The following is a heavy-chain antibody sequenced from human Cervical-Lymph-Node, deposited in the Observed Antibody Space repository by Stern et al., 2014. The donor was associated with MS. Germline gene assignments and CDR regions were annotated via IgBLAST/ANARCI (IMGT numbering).Heavy chain of an antibody. Sequence: QLQLQESGPGLVKPSGTLSLTCSVSGDSISRSNWWTWVRQFPGKDLQWIGEISRSGTTNYNPSLKGRVTISSDKSKNQFSLNLRSVTAADTAVYYCARAYIHGGGTLIDYWGQGTVVAVSS. CDR2: ISRSGTT. D-gene: IGHD2-15*01. CDR1: GDSISRSNW. CDR3: ARAYIHGGGTLIDY. V-gene: IGHV4-4*02. J-gene: IGHJ4*02.